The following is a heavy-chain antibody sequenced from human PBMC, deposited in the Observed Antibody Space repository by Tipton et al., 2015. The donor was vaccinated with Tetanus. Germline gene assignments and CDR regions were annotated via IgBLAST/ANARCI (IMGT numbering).Heavy chain of an antibody. CDR1: GASISSAA. CDR3: TKDVGIVLFGY. J-gene: IGHJ4*02. D-gene: IGHD2-8*01. CDR2: IFHSGSP. Sequence: TLSLTCDVSGASISSAAWTWIRQPSGKGLEWIGHIFHSGSPNYNPSLKSRVSMSVDKSRKEVSLKLQSVTAADTAVYYCTKDVGIVLFGYWGQGTLVTVSS. V-gene: IGHV4-30-2*01.